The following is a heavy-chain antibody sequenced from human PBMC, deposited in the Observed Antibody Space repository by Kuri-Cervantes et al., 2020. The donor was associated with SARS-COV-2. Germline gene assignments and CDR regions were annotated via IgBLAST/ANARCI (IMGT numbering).Heavy chain of an antibody. V-gene: IGHV4-39*01. CDR3: ARLVPYYDFWSGSYYFDY. Sequence: SETLSFTCTVSGGSISSSSYYWGWIRQPPGKGLEWIGSIYYSGSTYYSPSLKSRVTISVDTSKNQFSLKLSSATAADTAVYYCARLVPYYDFWSGSYYFDYWGQGTLVTVSS. J-gene: IGHJ4*02. CDR1: GGSISSSSYY. CDR2: IYYSGST. D-gene: IGHD3-3*01.